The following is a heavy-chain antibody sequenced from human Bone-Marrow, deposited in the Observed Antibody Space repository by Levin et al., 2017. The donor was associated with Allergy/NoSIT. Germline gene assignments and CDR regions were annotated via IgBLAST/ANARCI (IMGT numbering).Heavy chain of an antibody. CDR2: IKTDGSST. D-gene: IGHD4-23*01. J-gene: IGHJ2*01. CDR1: EFSFNNYW. V-gene: IGHV3-74*01. CDR3: VRDGGTVAAQDWYFDL. Sequence: GESLKISCAASEFSFNNYWMNWVRQAPGKGLVWVSRIKTDGSSTTYADSVKGRFTTSRDNAKHTVYLQMNSLRADDTAVYYCVRDGGTVAAQDWYFDLWGRGTLVTVSS.